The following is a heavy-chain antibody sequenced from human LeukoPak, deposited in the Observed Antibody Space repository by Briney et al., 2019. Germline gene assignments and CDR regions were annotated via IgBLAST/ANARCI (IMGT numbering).Heavy chain of an antibody. V-gene: IGHV4-59*01. CDR3: ARLLGEYYYDSSGYYPYYFDY. CDR2: IYYSGST. Sequence: SETLSLTCTVSGGSISSYYWSWIRQPPGKGLEWIGYIYYSGSTNYNPSLKSRVTISVDTSKNQFSLKLSSVTAADTAVYYCARLLGEYYYDSSGYYPYYFDYWGQGTLVTVSS. J-gene: IGHJ4*02. CDR1: GGSISSYY. D-gene: IGHD3-22*01.